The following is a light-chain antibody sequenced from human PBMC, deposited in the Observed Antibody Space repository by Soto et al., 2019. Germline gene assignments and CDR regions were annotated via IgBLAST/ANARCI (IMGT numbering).Light chain of an antibody. CDR3: MQALQTPRT. CDR1: QSLLHSNGYNY. CDR2: LGS. J-gene: IGKJ5*01. Sequence: DIVMTQSPLSLPVTPGEPASISCRSSQSLLHSNGYNYLDWYLQKPGQSPQLLIYLGSNRASGVTDRFSGSESGTDFTLKISRVEAEDVGVYYCMQALQTPRTFGQGTRLEIK. V-gene: IGKV2-28*01.